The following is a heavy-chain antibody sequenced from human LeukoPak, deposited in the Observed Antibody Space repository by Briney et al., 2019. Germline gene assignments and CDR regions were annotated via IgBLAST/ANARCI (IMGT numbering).Heavy chain of an antibody. V-gene: IGHV6-1*01. J-gene: IGHJ5*02. D-gene: IGHD6-19*01. CDR3: XXXXXVAVAGNNNWFDP. CDR2: TYYRSKWYN. Sequence: SQTLSLTCAISGDSVSSNSAAWNWIRQSPSRGLEWLGRTYYRSKWYNDYAVSVKSRITINPDTSKNQFSLQLNFVTPEDTAVYXXXXXXXVAVAGNNNWFDPWGQGTLVTVSS. CDR1: GDSVSSNSAA.